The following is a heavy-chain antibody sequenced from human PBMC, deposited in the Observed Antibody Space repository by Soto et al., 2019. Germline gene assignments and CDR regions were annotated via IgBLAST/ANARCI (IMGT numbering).Heavy chain of an antibody. CDR3: ARVAGIPDYYYYGMDV. J-gene: IGHJ6*02. V-gene: IGHV4-39*01. CDR2: IYYSGST. Sequence: SETLSLTCTVSGGSISSSSYYWGWIRQPPGKGLEWIGSIYYSGSTYYNPSLKSRVTISVDTSKNQFSLKLSSVTAADTAVYYCARVAGIPDYYYYGMDVWGQGTTVTVSS. CDR1: GGSISSSSYY. D-gene: IGHD6-19*01.